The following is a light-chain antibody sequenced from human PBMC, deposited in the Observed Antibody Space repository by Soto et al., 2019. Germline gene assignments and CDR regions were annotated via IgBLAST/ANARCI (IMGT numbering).Light chain of an antibody. V-gene: IGLV2-14*01. CDR1: SSDVGGYNY. CDR2: DVS. CDR3: SSYTSSSTYV. J-gene: IGLJ1*01. Sequence: QSALTQPAFVSGSPGQSITISCTGTSSDVGGYNYVSWYQQHPGKAPKLMIYDVSNRPSGVSNRFSGSKSGNTASLTISGLQAEDEADYYCSSYTSSSTYVFGTGTQLTVL.